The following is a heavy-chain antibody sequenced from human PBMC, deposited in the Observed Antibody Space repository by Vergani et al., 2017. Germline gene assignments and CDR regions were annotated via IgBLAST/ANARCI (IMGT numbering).Heavy chain of an antibody. J-gene: IGHJ4*02. V-gene: IGHV3-33*01. D-gene: IGHD3-10*01. CDR3: ATDITMVRGVIGDY. Sequence: VQLLESGGGVVQPGRSLRLSCAASGFTFSSYGMHWVRQAPGKGLEWVAVIWYDGSNKYYADSVKGRFTISRDNSKNTLYLQMNSLRAEDTAVYYCATDITMVRGVIGDYWGQGTLVTVSS. CDR1: GFTFSSYG. CDR2: IWYDGSNK.